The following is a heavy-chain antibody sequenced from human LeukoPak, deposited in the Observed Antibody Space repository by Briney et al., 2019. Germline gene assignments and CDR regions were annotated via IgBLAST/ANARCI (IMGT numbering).Heavy chain of an antibody. D-gene: IGHD1-26*01. CDR1: GYTFTGYY. V-gene: IGHV1-2*02. J-gene: IGHJ3*02. Sequence: ASVKVSCKASGYTFTGYYMHWVRQAPGQGLEWMGWINPNSGGTNYAQKFQGRVTMTRDTSISTAYMELSRLRSDDTAVYYCARDEFIVGATSAFDIWGQGTMVTVSS. CDR3: ARDEFIVGATSAFDI. CDR2: INPNSGGT.